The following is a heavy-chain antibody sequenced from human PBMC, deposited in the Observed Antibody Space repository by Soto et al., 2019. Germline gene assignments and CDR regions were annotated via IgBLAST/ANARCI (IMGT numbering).Heavy chain of an antibody. CDR1: GGSIISSDYY. CDR3: ARELTGYSYGPGEVY. D-gene: IGHD5-18*01. J-gene: IGHJ4*02. CDR2: IDYRGST. V-gene: IGHV4-30-4*01. Sequence: SETLSLTCTVSGGSIISSDYYCTCIRQPPGNGLELIGYIDYRGSTYYNPSLKSRVIISVDTSKKQFYLTLTSMTAADTAVYYCARELTGYSYGPGEVYWGKGTLVTVSS.